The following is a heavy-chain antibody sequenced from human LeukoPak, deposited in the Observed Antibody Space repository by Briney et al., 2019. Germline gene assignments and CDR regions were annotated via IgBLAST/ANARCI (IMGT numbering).Heavy chain of an antibody. J-gene: IGHJ5*02. CDR3: ARAGLLRLGELSLRFDP. CDR1: GYTFTGYY. V-gene: IGHV1-2*02. D-gene: IGHD3-16*02. CDR2: INPNSGGT. Sequence: ASVKVSCKASGYTFTGYYMRWVRQAPGQGLEWMGWINPNSGGTNYAQKFQGRVTMTRDTSISTAYMELSRLRSDDTAVYYCARAGLLRLGELSLRFDPWGQGTLVTVSS.